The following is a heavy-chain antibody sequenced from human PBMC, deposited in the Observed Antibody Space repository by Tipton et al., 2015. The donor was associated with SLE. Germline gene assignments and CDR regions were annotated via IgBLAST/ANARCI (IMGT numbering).Heavy chain of an antibody. D-gene: IGHD4-17*01. Sequence: SLRLSCAASGFTVSSNYMSWVRQAPGKGLDWVSVIYSGGSTYYADSVKGRFTISRDNSKNTLYLQMNSLRAEDTAVYYCAKESTVTTSDYCGQGTLVTDSS. V-gene: IGHV3-53*05. CDR1: GFTVSSNY. CDR2: IYSGGST. J-gene: IGHJ4*02. CDR3: AKESTVTTSDY.